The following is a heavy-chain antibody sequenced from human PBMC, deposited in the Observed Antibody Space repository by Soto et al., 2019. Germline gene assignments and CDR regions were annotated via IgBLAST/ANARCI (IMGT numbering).Heavy chain of an antibody. CDR3: APHKGWAGRAWFDP. Sequence: QVQLVQSGAEVKKPGSSVKVSCKASGGTFSSYAISWVRQAPGQGLEWMGGIIPIFTLANYAQKFRGRVTITADNSTTTAYRELNSLRSEDTAGYYCAPHKGWAGRAWFDPWGQGTLLTVSS. V-gene: IGHV1-69*17. D-gene: IGHD2-21*01. J-gene: IGHJ5*02. CDR2: IIPIFTLA. CDR1: GGTFSSYA.